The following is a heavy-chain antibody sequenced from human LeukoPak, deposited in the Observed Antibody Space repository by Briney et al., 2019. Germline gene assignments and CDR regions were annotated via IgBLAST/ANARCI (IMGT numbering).Heavy chain of an antibody. CDR2: INPHSGGT. CDR1: GYTFTSYY. Sequence: ASVKVSCKASGYTFTSYYIHWVRQAPGQGLEWMGWINPHSGGTNYAQKFQGGVTMTRDTSITTACMELSSLRSDDTAVYYCARDVGEYCSSTDCYASHYWGQGTLVTVSS. D-gene: IGHD2-2*01. V-gene: IGHV1-2*02. CDR3: ARDVGEYCSSTDCYASHY. J-gene: IGHJ4*02.